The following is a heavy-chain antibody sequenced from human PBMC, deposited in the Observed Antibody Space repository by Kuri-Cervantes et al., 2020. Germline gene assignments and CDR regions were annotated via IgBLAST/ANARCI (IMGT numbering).Heavy chain of an antibody. CDR3: AVGVPAAITFKHRINWFDP. Sequence: SETLSLTCTVSGGSISGYHWNWIRQPPGKGLEWIGYIYYSGSTYYNPSLKSRVTISVDTSKNQFSLKLSSVTAADTAVYYCAVGVPAAITFKHRINWFDPWGQGTLVTVSS. CDR2: IYYSGST. J-gene: IGHJ5*02. V-gene: IGHV4-59*06. CDR1: GGSISGYH. D-gene: IGHD2-2*01.